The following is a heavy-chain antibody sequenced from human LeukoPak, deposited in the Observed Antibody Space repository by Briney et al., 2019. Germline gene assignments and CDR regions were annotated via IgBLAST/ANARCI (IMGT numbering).Heavy chain of an antibody. J-gene: IGHJ4*02. CDR3: ARRSSSWYFDY. CDR1: GGSMNSYY. CDR2: IYYSGST. V-gene: IGHV4-59*08. Sequence: SETLSLTCTVSGGSMNSYYWSWIRQTPGKGLEWIGYIYYSGSTNYNPSLKSRVTISVDTSKNQFPLKVSSVTAADTAVYYCARRSSSWYFDYWGQGTLVTVSS. D-gene: IGHD6-13*01.